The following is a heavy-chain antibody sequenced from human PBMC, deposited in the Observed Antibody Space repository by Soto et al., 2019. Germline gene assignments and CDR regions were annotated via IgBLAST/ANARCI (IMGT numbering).Heavy chain of an antibody. CDR3: EKWGTVRGVIIGGFDY. V-gene: IGHV3-23*01. J-gene: IGHJ4*02. CDR2: ISGSGGST. Sequence: EVQLLESGGGLVQPGGSLRLSCAASGFTFSSYAMSWVHQAPGKGLEWVSAISGSGGSTYYADSVKGRFTISRDNSKNTLYLQMNSLRAEDTAVYYCEKWGTVRGVIIGGFDYWGQGTLVTVSS. CDR1: GFTFSSYA. D-gene: IGHD3-10*01.